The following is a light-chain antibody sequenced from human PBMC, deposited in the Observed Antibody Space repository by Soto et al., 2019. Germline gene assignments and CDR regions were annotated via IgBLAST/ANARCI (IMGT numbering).Light chain of an antibody. CDR1: QAIAND. CDR3: LQHNAYPRT. Sequence: DIQMTQSPPTLSASVGDRVTITCRASQAIANDLGWYQQKPGKAPQRLIYLASSLQSGVPSRFSGSGSGTELTITISSLQPEDVETYYCLQHNAYPRTFGQGTKVDI. J-gene: IGKJ1*01. CDR2: LAS. V-gene: IGKV1-17*01.